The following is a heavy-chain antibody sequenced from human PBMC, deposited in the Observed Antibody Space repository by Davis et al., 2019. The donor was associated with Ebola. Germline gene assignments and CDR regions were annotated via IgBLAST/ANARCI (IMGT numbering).Heavy chain of an antibody. Sequence: GESLKISCQGSGYSFTSYWIGWVRQMPGKGLEWMGIIYPGDSDTRYSPSFQGQVTISADKSISTAYLQWSSLKASDTAMYYCARSGDSGSYFLDAFDIWGQGTMVTVSS. CDR3: ARSGDSGSYFLDAFDI. D-gene: IGHD1-26*01. CDR2: IYPGDSDT. CDR1: GYSFTSYW. J-gene: IGHJ3*02. V-gene: IGHV5-51*01.